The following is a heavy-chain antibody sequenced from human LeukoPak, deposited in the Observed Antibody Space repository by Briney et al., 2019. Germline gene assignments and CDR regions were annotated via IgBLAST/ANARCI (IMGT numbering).Heavy chain of an antibody. CDR3: ARLSVVRDYVWGSYDDY. CDR1: GGSISSSSYY. J-gene: IGHJ4*02. D-gene: IGHD3-16*01. CDR2: IYYSGST. V-gene: IGHV4-39*01. Sequence: SETLSLTCTVSGGSISSSSYYWGWIRQPPGKGLEWIGSIYYSGSTYYNPSLKSRVTISVDTSKNQFSLKLSPVTAADTAVYYCARLSVVRDYVWGSYDDYWGQGTLVTVSS.